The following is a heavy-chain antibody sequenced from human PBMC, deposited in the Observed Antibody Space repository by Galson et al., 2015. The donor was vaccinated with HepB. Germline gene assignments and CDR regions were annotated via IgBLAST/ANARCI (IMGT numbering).Heavy chain of an antibody. CDR2: VRGSGTGT. CDR1: GFTFYVYT. D-gene: IGHD3-16*01. J-gene: IGHJ4*02. Sequence: SLRLSCAASGFTFYVYTMNWVRQAPGKGLEWVSAVRGSGTGTFYPDSVRGRFTISRDDSKTTVTLQLNNLGVEDTAIYYCAKDSGFGGEDYWGQGILVTVSS. V-gene: IGHV3-23*01. CDR3: AKDSGFGGEDY.